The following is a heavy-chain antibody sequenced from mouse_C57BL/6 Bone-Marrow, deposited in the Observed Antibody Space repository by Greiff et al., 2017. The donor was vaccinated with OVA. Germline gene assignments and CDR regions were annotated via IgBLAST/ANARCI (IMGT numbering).Heavy chain of an antibody. Sequence: EVQLQQSGAELVRPGASVKLSCTASGFNINDYYMHWVKQRPEQGLEWIGWIDPENGDTEYASKFQGKATITADTSSNTAYLQLSSLTSEDTAVYYCTAWGWDWFAYWGQGTLVTVSA. CDR3: TAWGWDWFAY. D-gene: IGHD3-3*01. J-gene: IGHJ3*01. CDR2: IDPENGDT. CDR1: GFNINDYY. V-gene: IGHV14-4*01.